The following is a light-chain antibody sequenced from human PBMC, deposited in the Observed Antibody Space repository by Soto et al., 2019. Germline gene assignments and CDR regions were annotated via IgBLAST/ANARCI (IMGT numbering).Light chain of an antibody. CDR2: AAS. CDR3: QRDS. Sequence: EIVLTQSPGTLSLSPGERATLSCRVSQSINSNSIAWYQQKPGQAPRLLIYAASSRATGIPDRFSGSGSGTDFTLTIRRLEPEDFAVYYCQRDSFGQGTKLEIK. CDR1: QSINSNS. V-gene: IGKV3-20*01. J-gene: IGKJ2*03.